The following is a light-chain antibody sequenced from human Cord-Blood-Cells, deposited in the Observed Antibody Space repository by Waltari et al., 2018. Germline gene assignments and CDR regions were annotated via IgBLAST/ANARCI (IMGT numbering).Light chain of an antibody. J-gene: IGKJ1*01. V-gene: IGKV3-15*01. CDR1: QSVSSN. CDR3: QQYNNWPPRT. Sequence: EIVMTQSPATLSVSPGERATLSCRASQSVSSNLAWYQQKPGQAPRLLIYGASTRATGIPARFSGSWPGTEFTLTISSLQSEDFAVYYCQQYNNWPPRTFGQGTKVEIK. CDR2: GAS.